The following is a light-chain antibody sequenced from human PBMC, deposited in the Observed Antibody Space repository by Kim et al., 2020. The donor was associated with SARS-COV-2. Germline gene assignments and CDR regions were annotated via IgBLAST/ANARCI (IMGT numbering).Light chain of an antibody. CDR3: QQYGSSPRT. Sequence: EIVLTQSPGTLSLSPGERATLFCRASQSVSTNYLAWYQQKPGQAPRLLIYGASTRATGIPDRFSGSGSGTDFTLTINRLEPEDFAVYYCQQYGSSPRTFGQGTKVDIK. CDR2: GAS. V-gene: IGKV3-20*01. CDR1: QSVSTNY. J-gene: IGKJ1*01.